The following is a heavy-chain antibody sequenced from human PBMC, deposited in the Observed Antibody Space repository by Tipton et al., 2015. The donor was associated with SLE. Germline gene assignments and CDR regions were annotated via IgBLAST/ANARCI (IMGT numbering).Heavy chain of an antibody. CDR1: GYSFTSHG. CDR2: ISVDNGNT. CDR3: ARADVRYFDWLSAADV. V-gene: IGHV1-18*01. J-gene: IGHJ6*02. Sequence: QLVQSGAEVKKPGASVKVSCKASGYSFTSHGYGISWVRQAPGQGLEWMGWISVDNGNTDYAVNLQDRVTMTTDTSTSTAYMELRSLSSDNTAVYYCARADVRYFDWLSAADVWGQGTTVTVSS. D-gene: IGHD3-9*01.